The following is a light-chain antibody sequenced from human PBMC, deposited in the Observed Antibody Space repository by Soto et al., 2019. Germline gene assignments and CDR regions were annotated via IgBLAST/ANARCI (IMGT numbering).Light chain of an antibody. Sequence: EIVLTQSPGTLSLSPGERATLSCRASQSVSSSYLAWYQQKPGQAPRLLIYGASSRATGIPERFSGSGSGTDFTLTISRLEPEDFAVYYCQQSGSSPTFGQGTKVDIK. CDR2: GAS. CDR1: QSVSSSY. CDR3: QQSGSSPT. V-gene: IGKV3-20*01. J-gene: IGKJ1*01.